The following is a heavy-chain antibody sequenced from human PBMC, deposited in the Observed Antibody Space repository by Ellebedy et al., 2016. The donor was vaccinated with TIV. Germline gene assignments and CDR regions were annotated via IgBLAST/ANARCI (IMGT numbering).Heavy chain of an antibody. V-gene: IGHV3-74*01. Sequence: HTGGSLRLXXAASGFTYRNSWMSWVRHTPGRGLEWVSRISDDGSNTHYADSVRGRFTISRDNAKNTLFLQMRSLRVDDTAVYFCAREPYYPYYFDYWGQGTLVSVSS. J-gene: IGHJ4*02. CDR2: ISDDGSNT. CDR1: GFTYRNSW. D-gene: IGHD3-22*01. CDR3: AREPYYPYYFDY.